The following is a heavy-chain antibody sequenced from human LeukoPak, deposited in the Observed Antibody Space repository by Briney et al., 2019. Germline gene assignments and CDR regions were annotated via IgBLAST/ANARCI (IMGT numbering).Heavy chain of an antibody. V-gene: IGHV3-23*01. CDR3: AKDAVLLYGDHFDY. CDR1: GFTFSTFA. J-gene: IGHJ4*02. Sequence: GGSLRLSCAPSGFTFSTFAMSWVRQAPGKGLEWVSGISGSGTYTDYADSVKGRFTISRDNSKNTLYLQMNSLRAEDTAVYYCAKDAVLLYGDHFDYWGQGTLVTVSS. D-gene: IGHD4-17*01. CDR2: ISGSGTYT.